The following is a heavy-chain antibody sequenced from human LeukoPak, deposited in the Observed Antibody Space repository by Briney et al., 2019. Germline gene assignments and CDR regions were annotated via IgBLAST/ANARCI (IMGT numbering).Heavy chain of an antibody. CDR3: ARGSRSEIYYYHYMDV. V-gene: IGHV4-31*03. Sequence: PSETLSLTCTVSGGSISSGGYYWSWIRQHPGKGLEWIGYIYYSGSTYYNPSLKSRVTLSVDTSKNQFSLKLSSVTAADTAVYYCARGSRSEIYYYHYMDVWGKGTTVTVSS. CDR1: GGSISSGGYY. J-gene: IGHJ6*03. CDR2: IYYSGST. D-gene: IGHD5-24*01.